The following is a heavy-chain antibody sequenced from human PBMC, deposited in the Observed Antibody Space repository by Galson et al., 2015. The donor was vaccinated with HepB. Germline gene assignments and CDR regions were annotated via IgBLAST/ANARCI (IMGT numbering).Heavy chain of an antibody. J-gene: IGHJ1*01. CDR2: IYWNDDK. CDR1: GFSLTTSGVG. Sequence: PALVKPTQTLTLACTFSGFSLTTSGVGVGWIRQPPGKTLEWLALIYWNDDKRYSPFLKSRLTITKDTSKNQVVLTMTNMDPLDTATYYCAHTYSSLWYVGYFHHWGQGTLVTISS. CDR3: AHTYSSLWYVGYFHH. V-gene: IGHV2-5*01. D-gene: IGHD6-19*01.